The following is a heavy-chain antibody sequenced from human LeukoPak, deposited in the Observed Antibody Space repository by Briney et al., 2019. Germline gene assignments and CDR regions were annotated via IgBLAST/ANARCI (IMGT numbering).Heavy chain of an antibody. CDR1: GGTFSFYA. V-gene: IGHV1-69*04. Sequence: SVKVSCKASGGTFSFYAINWVRQAPGQGLEWMGRIIPIPGMANYAQKFQGRVTITADESTSTAYMELSSLRSEDTAVYYCASVWSCGSGTYYCYFDYWGQGTLVTVSS. CDR2: IIPIPGMA. J-gene: IGHJ4*02. D-gene: IGHD3-10*01. CDR3: ASVWSCGSGTYYCYFDY.